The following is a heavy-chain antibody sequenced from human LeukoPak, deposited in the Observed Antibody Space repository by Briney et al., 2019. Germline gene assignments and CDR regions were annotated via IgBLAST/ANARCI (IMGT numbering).Heavy chain of an antibody. CDR2: IYYSVST. J-gene: IGHJ6*03. D-gene: IGHD5-18*01. Sequence: SETLSLACTVSGGSISSSSFYWGWIRQPPGKGLEWIGIIYYSVSTNYNPALKSRVTISVDTSKTQFSLKLSSVTAADTAVYYCARQRIQLWLKDYYYYMDVWGKGTTVTVSS. V-gene: IGHV4-39*01. CDR3: ARQRIQLWLKDYYYYMDV. CDR1: GGSISSSSFY.